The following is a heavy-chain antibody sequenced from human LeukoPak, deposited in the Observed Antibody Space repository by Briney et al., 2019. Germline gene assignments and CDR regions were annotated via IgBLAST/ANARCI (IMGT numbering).Heavy chain of an antibody. V-gene: IGHV4-59*01. D-gene: IGHD2-2*01. J-gene: IGHJ4*02. CDR2: IYYSGST. Sequence: SETLSLTCTVSGGSISSYYWSWIRQPPGKGLEWIGYIYYSGSTNYNPSLKSRVTISVDTSKNQFSLKLSSVTAADTAVYYCARVSLGGVDYWGQGTLVTVSS. CDR1: GGSISSYY. CDR3: ARVSLGGVDY.